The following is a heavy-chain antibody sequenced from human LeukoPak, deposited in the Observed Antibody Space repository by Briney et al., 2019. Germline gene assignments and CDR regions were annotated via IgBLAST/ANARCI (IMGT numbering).Heavy chain of an antibody. Sequence: GESLKISCQGSGYSFTDYWIGWVRQMPGKGLEGMGIIFPDDSDTKYSPSFQGQVTISADKSISTAYLQSNSLKASETAMYYCARGDYNKGAFDIWGKGTMVTVSS. D-gene: IGHD3-10*01. CDR1: GYSFTDYW. J-gene: IGHJ3*02. CDR3: ARGDYNKGAFDI. V-gene: IGHV5-51*01. CDR2: IFPDDSDT.